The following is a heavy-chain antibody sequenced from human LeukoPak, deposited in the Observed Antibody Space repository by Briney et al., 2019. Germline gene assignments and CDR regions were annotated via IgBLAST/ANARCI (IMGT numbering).Heavy chain of an antibody. D-gene: IGHD3-22*01. CDR2: ISGSGGST. V-gene: IGHV3-23*01. CDR3: AKDRVVVVITKPTFNWFDP. Sequence: SGGSLRLSCAASGFTFSSYAMSWVRQAPGKGLEWVSAISGSGGSTYYADSVKGRFTISRDNSKNTLYLQMNSLRAEDTAVYYCAKDRVVVVITKPTFNWFDPWGQGTLVTVSS. CDR1: GFTFSSYA. J-gene: IGHJ5*02.